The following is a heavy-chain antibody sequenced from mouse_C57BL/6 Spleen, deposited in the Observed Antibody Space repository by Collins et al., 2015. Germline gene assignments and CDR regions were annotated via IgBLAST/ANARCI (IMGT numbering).Heavy chain of an antibody. Sequence: DVQLQESGPGLVKPSQSLSLTCSVTGYSITSGYYWNWIRQFPGNKLEWMGYISYDGSNNYNPSLKNRISITRDTSKNQFFLKLNSVTTEDTATYYCARDKDYGSPYWGQGTLVTVSA. J-gene: IGHJ3*01. V-gene: IGHV3-6*01. CDR1: GYSITSGYY. D-gene: IGHD1-1*01. CDR2: ISYDGSN. CDR3: ARDKDYGSPY.